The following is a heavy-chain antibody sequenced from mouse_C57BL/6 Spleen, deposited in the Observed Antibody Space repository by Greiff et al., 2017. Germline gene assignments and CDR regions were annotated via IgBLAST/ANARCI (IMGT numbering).Heavy chain of an antibody. CDR3: ARHEVTYYAMDD. CDR1: GFSLTSYG. D-gene: IGHD2-2*01. V-gene: IGHV2-6-1*01. CDR2: IWSDGST. J-gene: IGHJ4*01. Sequence: VHLVESGPGLVAPSQSLSITCTVSGFSLTSYGVHWVRQPPGKGLEWLVVIWSDGSTTYNSALKSRLSISKDNSKSQVFLKMNSLQTDDTARYYCARHEVTYYAMDDWGQGTSVTVAS.